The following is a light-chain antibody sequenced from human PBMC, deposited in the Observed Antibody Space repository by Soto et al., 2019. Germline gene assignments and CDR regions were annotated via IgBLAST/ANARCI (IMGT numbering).Light chain of an antibody. CDR2: AAS. CDR1: QSIVSS. CDR3: QQSYTTPLA. J-gene: IGKJ4*01. V-gene: IGKV1-39*01. Sequence: DIQITQSPSSLSASVGDRVTITCRASQSIVSSLNCYQQKPGEAPKLLIYAASSLQSGVPSRFSGSRAGTDCTLTISSLQPEDFATYYCQQSYTTPLAFGGGTKVEIK.